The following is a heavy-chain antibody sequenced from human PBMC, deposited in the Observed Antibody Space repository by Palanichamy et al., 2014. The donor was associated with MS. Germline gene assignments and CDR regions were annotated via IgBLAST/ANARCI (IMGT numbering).Heavy chain of an antibody. CDR1: GYIFSSYR. D-gene: IGHD2-2*02. Sequence: LVQSGAEVKKPGASVKVSCKASGYIFSSYRISWVRQAPGQGLEWMGWISAYNGNTNYAQKLQGRVTMTTDTSTSTAYMELRSLRSDDTAVYYCARNPGYCSSTSCYTSPDYWGQGTLVTVSS. J-gene: IGHJ4*02. CDR2: ISAYNGNT. CDR3: ARNPGYCSSTSCYTSPDY. V-gene: IGHV1-18*01.